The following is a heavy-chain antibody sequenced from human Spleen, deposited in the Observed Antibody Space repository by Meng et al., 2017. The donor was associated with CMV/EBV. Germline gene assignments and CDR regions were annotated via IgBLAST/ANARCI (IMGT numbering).Heavy chain of an antibody. J-gene: IGHJ4*02. CDR2: IYYSGST. CDR1: GGSISSSSYY. D-gene: IGHD1-26*01. CDR3: ARVPTVGATTSFDY. V-gene: IGHV4-39*06. Sequence: SETLSLTCTVSGGSISSSSYYWGWIRQPPGKGLEWIGSIYYSGSTYYNPSLKSRVTISVDTSKNQFPLKLSSVTAADTAVYYCARVPTVGATTSFDYWGQGTLVTVSS.